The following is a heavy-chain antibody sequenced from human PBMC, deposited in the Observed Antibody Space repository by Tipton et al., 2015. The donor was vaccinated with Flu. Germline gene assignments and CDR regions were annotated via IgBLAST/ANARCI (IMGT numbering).Heavy chain of an antibody. V-gene: IGHV1-8*01. Sequence: QLVQSGAEVKKPGASVKVSCKASGYTFTSYDINWVRQATGQGLEWMGWMNPNSGNTGYAPKFQGRVTMTRNTSISTAYMELSSLRSEDTAVYYCARDPHYDFWSGYLPWGWFDPWGQGPLVTVSS. CDR3: ARDPHYDFWSGYLPWGWFDP. CDR2: MNPNSGNT. CDR1: GYTFTSYD. D-gene: IGHD3-3*01. J-gene: IGHJ5*02.